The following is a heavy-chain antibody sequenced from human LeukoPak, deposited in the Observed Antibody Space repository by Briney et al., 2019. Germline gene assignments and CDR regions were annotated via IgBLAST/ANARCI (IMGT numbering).Heavy chain of an antibody. CDR1: GFTFRSYW. Sequence: GGSLRLSCAASGFTFRSYWMHWVRQAPGRGLVWVSHINSDGSNTFYADSVKGRFTISRDNAKNTLYLQMNSLRAEDTAVYYCARSDKFDPWGQGTLVTVSS. J-gene: IGHJ5*02. V-gene: IGHV3-74*01. CDR2: INSDGSNT. CDR3: ARSDKFDP.